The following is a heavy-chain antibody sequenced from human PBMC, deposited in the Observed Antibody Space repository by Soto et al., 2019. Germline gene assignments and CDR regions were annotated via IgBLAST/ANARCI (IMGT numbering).Heavy chain of an antibody. J-gene: IGHJ2*01. D-gene: IGHD3-3*01. Sequence: PSETLSLTCTVSGGSISSSSYYWGWIRQPPGKGLEWIGSIYYSGSTYYNPSLKSRVTISVDTSKNQFSLKLSSVTAADTAVYYCAGTIFGVVIIDWYFDLWGRGTLVTVS. CDR3: AGTIFGVVIIDWYFDL. CDR2: IYYSGST. CDR1: GGSISSSSYY. V-gene: IGHV4-39*01.